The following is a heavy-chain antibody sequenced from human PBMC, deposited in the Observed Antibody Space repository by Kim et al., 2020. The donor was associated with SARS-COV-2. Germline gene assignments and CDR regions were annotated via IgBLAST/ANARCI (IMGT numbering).Heavy chain of an antibody. D-gene: IGHD6-25*01. Sequence: DYAKVRITIARDNAKNTLYLQMNSLSAEDTAVYYCGRAGTLVSSGRIYYFDYWGQGILVTVSS. CDR3: GRAGTLVSSGRIYYFDY. V-gene: IGHV3-74*01. J-gene: IGHJ4*02.